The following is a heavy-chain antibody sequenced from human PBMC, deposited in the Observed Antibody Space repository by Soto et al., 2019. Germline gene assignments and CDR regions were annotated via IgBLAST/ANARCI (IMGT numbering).Heavy chain of an antibody. CDR1: GFTFSDHH. V-gene: IGHV3-72*01. J-gene: IGHJ3*01. CDR3: VRDDSRGDSSAFDL. CDR2: SRNKARGYTT. Sequence: EVQLVESGGGLVQPGGSLRLSCAASGFTFSDHHIDWVRQAPGKGQEWVGRSRNKARGYTTEYAPSVKGRFTISRDASRSSVFLEMYSLKIDDTAMYYCVRDDSRGDSSAFDLWGQGTMVTVSS. D-gene: IGHD3-10*01.